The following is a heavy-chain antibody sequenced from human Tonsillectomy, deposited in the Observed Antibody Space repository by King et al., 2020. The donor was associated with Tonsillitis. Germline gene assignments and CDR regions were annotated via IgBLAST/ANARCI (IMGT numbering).Heavy chain of an antibody. CDR2: IDWDDDK. V-gene: IGHV2-70*11. CDR1: GFSLSTSGMC. Sequence: VTLKESGPALVKPTQTLTLTCTFSGFSLSTSGMCVSWIRQPPGKALEWLARIDWDDDKYYSTSLNTRLTISKDTSKNQVVLTMTNMDPVDTATYYCARTHAFGVFNDYWGQGTLVTVSS. D-gene: IGHD3-3*01. CDR3: ARTHAFGVFNDY. J-gene: IGHJ4*02.